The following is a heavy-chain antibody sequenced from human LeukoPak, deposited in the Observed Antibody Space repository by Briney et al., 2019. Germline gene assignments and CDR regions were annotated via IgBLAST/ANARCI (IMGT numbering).Heavy chain of an antibody. CDR3: ARNGYSSSWLYDY. CDR1: GFTFSSYE. D-gene: IGHD6-13*01. J-gene: IGHJ4*02. V-gene: IGHV3-48*03. CDR2: ISSSGSTI. Sequence: GGSLRLSCAASGFTFSSYEMNWVRQAPGKGLEWGSYISSSGSTIYYADSVKGRFTISRDNAKNSLYLQMNSLRAEDTAVYYCARNGYSSSWLYDYWGQGTLVTVSS.